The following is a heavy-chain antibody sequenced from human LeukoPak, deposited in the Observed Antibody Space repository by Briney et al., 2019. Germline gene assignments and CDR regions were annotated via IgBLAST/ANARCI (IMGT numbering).Heavy chain of an antibody. CDR1: GFTFSSYG. D-gene: IGHD3-10*02. CDR2: ISSGGSNI. J-gene: IGHJ6*04. Sequence: PGGSLRLSCAASGFTFSSYGMNWVRQAPGKGLEWVSYISSGGSNIYNADSVKGRFTISRDNAKNSLYLQMNSLRAEDTAVYYCAELGITMIGGVWGKGTTVTISS. CDR3: AELGITMIGGV. V-gene: IGHV3-48*03.